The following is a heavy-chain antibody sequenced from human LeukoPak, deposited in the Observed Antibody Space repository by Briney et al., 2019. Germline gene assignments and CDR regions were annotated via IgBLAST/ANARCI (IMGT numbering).Heavy chain of an antibody. CDR1: GFTVSSYY. J-gene: IGHJ6*03. Sequence: AGGSLRLSCAASGFTVSSYYMNWVRQAPGKELEWVSVIYSGGSTYYADSVKGRFTISRDNSKNSLYLQMNSLRAEDTALYYCAKDGYSSSWYRHYYYMDVWGKGTTVTVSS. CDR3: AKDGYSSSWYRHYYYMDV. V-gene: IGHV3-53*05. CDR2: IYSGGST. D-gene: IGHD6-13*01.